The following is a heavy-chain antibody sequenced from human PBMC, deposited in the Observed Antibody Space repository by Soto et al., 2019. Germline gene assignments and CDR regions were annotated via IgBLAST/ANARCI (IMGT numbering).Heavy chain of an antibody. D-gene: IGHD6-19*01. J-gene: IGHJ6*02. CDR3: GYSSGWLRLDV. V-gene: IGHV4-4*02. Sequence: QVHLQESGPGLVKPSGTLSLTCGVSGGSINNGYWWTWVRQPPGKGLEWIGAKHHSGSTNYNVSLKRGVAIFLDKSKTQFSLILSTVPGADTAVDYCGYSSGWLRLDVWGQGTMVTVSS. CDR2: KHHSGST. CDR1: GGSINNGYW.